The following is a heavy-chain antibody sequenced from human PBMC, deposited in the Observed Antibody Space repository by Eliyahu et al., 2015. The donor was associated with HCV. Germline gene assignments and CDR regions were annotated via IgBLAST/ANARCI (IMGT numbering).Heavy chain of an antibody. J-gene: IGHJ5*02. V-gene: IGHV4-34*01. CDR2: IWHTGST. CDR1: GGSFSGYH. Sequence: QVQLQQWGAGLLKPSETLSLTCAVYGGSFSGYHWTWIRQSPKGGLEWIGDIWHTGSTTYNPSLKSRVTISVDTSKNQFSLKLSSVTAADTAVYFCARGHHISMIVVLLSTWFDPWGQGTLVTVSS. CDR3: ARGHHISMIVVLLSTWFDP. D-gene: IGHD3-22*01.